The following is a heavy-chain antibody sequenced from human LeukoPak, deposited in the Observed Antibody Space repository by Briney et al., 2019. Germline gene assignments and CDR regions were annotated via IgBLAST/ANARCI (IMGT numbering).Heavy chain of an antibody. D-gene: IGHD6-13*01. V-gene: IGHV4-4*07. CDR2: IYTSGST. J-gene: IGHJ6*04. Sequence: SETLSPTCTVSGGSISSYYWSWIRQVAGKGLEWIGRIYTSGSTNYNPSLKSRVTMSVDTSKNQFSLRLSSVTAADTAVYYCGRVSAAAVEPWGKGTTVTISS. CDR3: GRVSAAAVEP. CDR1: GGSISSYY.